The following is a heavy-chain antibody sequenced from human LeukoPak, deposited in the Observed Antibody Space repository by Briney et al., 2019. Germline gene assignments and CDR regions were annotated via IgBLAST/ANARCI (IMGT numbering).Heavy chain of an antibody. D-gene: IGHD2-15*01. Sequence: PGGSLRLSCAASGFTFSSYSMNWVRQAPGKGLGWVSSISSSSSYIYYADSVKGRFTISRDNAKNSLYLQMNSLRAEDTAVYYCARAPLGYCSGGSCYDLDYWGQGTLVTVSS. CDR3: ARAPLGYCSGGSCYDLDY. CDR1: GFTFSSYS. J-gene: IGHJ4*02. V-gene: IGHV3-21*01. CDR2: ISSSSSYI.